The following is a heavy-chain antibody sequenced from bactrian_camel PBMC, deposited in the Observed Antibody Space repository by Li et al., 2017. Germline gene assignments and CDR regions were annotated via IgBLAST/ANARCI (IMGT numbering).Heavy chain of an antibody. Sequence: QVQLVESGGGLVQPGGSLRLSCTASENSLPGVTMGWFRQAPRKKRETVAIIEIDDRTSYIDDVKGRFTISRDNDKNTLYLQMNGLKPEDTAIYYCAAKARYCYSGLTADVFDYWGQGTQVTVS. V-gene: IGHV3S53*01. CDR2: IEIDDRT. CDR3: AAKARYCYSGLTADVFDY. J-gene: IGHJ6*01. D-gene: IGHD2*01. CDR1: ENSLPGVT.